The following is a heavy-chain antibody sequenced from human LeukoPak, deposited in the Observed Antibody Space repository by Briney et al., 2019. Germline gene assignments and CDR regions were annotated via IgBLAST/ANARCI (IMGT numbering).Heavy chain of an antibody. V-gene: IGHV1-2*02. D-gene: IGHD4-23*01. CDR2: INPNSGGT. CDR3: ARDFKTVGTPRAY. Sequence: ASVKVSCKASGYTFTSYGISWVRQAPGQGLEWMGWINPNSGGTNYAQKFQGRVTMTRDTSISTAYMELSRLRSDDTAVYYCARDFKTVGTPRAYWGQGTLVTVSS. J-gene: IGHJ4*02. CDR1: GYTFTSYG.